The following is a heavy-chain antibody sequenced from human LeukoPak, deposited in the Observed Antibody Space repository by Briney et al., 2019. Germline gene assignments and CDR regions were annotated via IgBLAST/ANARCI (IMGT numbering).Heavy chain of an antibody. CDR3: AKDLYNWNYGAMLDY. D-gene: IGHD1-7*01. Sequence: GESLRLSCAASGFTVSSNYMSWVRQAPGKGLEWVSVIYSGGSTYYADSVKGRFTISRDNSKNTLYLHMTSLRVEDTAVYYCAKDLYNWNYGAMLDYWGQGTLVTVSS. J-gene: IGHJ4*02. CDR2: IYSGGST. V-gene: IGHV3-53*01. CDR1: GFTVSSNY.